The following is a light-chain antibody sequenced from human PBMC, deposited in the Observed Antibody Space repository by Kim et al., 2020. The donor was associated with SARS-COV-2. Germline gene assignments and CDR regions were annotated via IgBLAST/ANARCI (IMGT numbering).Light chain of an antibody. J-gene: IGKJ1*01. V-gene: IGKV3-20*01. CDR2: GAS. CDR1: QNVFSSC. Sequence: PGGRAPLYCRARQNVFSSCLAWYQQKPGQAPRLLIYGASTRATGIPDRFGGSGSGTDFTLTINILESEDFAVYYCQQFGTSSGWTFGQGTKVDIK. CDR3: QQFGTSSGWT.